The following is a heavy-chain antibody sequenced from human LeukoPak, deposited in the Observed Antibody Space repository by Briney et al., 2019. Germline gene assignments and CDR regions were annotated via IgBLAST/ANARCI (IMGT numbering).Heavy chain of an antibody. V-gene: IGHV4-31*03. CDR1: GGSISSGGYY. Sequence: SETLSLTCTVSGGSISSGGYYWSWIRQHPGKGLEWIGYIYYSGSTYYNPSLKSRVTISVDTSKNQFSLKLSSVTAADTAVYYCARGRSSSWYVSSGGPLFDYWDQGTLVTVSS. J-gene: IGHJ4*02. CDR3: ARGRSSSWYVSSGGPLFDY. CDR2: IYYSGST. D-gene: IGHD6-13*01.